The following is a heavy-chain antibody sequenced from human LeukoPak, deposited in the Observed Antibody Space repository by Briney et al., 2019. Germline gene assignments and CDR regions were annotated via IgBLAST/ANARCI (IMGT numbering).Heavy chain of an antibody. J-gene: IGHJ5*02. CDR3: AKDQRSYYASGSHYRGGNWFDP. CDR1: GFTFSYYW. CDR2: ISSSSSYI. V-gene: IGHV3-21*01. D-gene: IGHD3-10*01. Sequence: GGSLRLSCASSGFTFSYYWMSWVRQAPGKGLEWVSSISSSSSYIYYADSVKGRFTISRDNAKNSLYLQMNSLRAEDTAVYYCAKDQRSYYASGSHYRGGNWFDPWGQGTLVTVSS.